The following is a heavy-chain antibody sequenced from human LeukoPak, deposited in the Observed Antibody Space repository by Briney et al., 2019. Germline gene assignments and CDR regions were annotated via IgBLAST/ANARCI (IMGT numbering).Heavy chain of an antibody. CDR1: GYTFTSYY. CDR3: ARVGLLWFGELLLPLDAFDI. J-gene: IGHJ3*02. Sequence: ASVKVSCKASGYTFTSYYMHWVRQAPGQGLEWMGIINPSGGSTSYAQKFQGRVTMTRDTSTSTAYMELSSLRSEDTAVYYCARVGLLWFGELLLPLDAFDIWGQGTMVTVSS. CDR2: INPSGGST. V-gene: IGHV1-46*01. D-gene: IGHD3-10*01.